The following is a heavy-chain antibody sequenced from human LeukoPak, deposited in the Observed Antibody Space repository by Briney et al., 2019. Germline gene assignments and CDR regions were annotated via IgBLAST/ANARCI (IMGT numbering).Heavy chain of an antibody. J-gene: IGHJ4*02. CDR2: MNPNSGNT. CDR1: GYTFTSYD. D-gene: IGHD4-23*01. Sequence: ASVKVSCKASGYTFTSYDINWVRQATGQGLEWMGWMNPNSGNTGYAQKFQGRVTMTRNTSISTAYMELSSLRSEDTAVYYCARGGVDYGGNQIDYWGQGTLVTVSS. CDR3: ARGGVDYGGNQIDY. V-gene: IGHV1-8*01.